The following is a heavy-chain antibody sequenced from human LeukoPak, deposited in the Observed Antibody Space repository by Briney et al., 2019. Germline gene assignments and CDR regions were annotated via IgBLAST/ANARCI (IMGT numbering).Heavy chain of an antibody. CDR1: GYTFSSYY. Sequence: ASVKVSCRTSGYTFSSYYIHWVRQAPGEGLEWVGIINPSGGSTSYAQKFQGRVTMTRDMSTSTVYMELSSLRSEDTAVYYCARGSYYYGSGSYYNADDHDYWGQGTLVTVSS. CDR2: INPSGGST. V-gene: IGHV1-46*01. J-gene: IGHJ4*02. CDR3: ARGSYYYGSGSYYNADDHDY. D-gene: IGHD3-10*01.